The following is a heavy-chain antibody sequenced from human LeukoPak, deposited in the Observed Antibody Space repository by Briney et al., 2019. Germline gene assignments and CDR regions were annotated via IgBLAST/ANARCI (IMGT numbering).Heavy chain of an antibody. Sequence: SETLSLTCTVSGGSLSSYYWSWIRQPAGKGLEWIGRIYTSGSTNYNPSLKSRVTMSVDTSKNQFSLKLSSVTAADTAVYYCARVRSYYDSSGYFYYFDYWGQGTLVTVSS. V-gene: IGHV4-4*07. J-gene: IGHJ4*02. D-gene: IGHD3-22*01. CDR1: GGSLSSYY. CDR2: IYTSGST. CDR3: ARVRSYYDSSGYFYYFDY.